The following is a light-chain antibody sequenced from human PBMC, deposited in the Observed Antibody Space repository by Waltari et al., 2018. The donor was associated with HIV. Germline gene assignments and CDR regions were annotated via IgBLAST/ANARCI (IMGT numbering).Light chain of an antibody. Sequence: QSVLTQPPAVSAAPGQKVTIPCPGTTPNIGTHFVCWYQKLPGTAPKLLIFDNHKRPSGVSDRFSASKSATSATLDITGLHTGDEAEYYCGTWDTSLNAGVFGGGTKVSVL. CDR3: GTWDTSLNAGV. CDR1: TPNIGTHF. J-gene: IGLJ2*01. CDR2: DNH. V-gene: IGLV1-51*01.